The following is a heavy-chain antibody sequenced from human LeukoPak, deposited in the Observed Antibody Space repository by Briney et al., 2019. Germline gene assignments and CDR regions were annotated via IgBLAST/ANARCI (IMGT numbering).Heavy chain of an antibody. V-gene: IGHV1-18*01. Sequence: GASVKVSCKASGYTFTSYGISWVRQAPGQGLEWMGWISAYNGNTNYAQKLQGRVTMTTDTSTSTAYMELRSLRSDDTAVYYCARAKLFGYYYDSSGYGDYWGQGTLVTVSS. CDR2: ISAYNGNT. J-gene: IGHJ4*02. CDR3: ARAKLFGYYYDSSGYGDY. D-gene: IGHD3-22*01. CDR1: GYTFTSYG.